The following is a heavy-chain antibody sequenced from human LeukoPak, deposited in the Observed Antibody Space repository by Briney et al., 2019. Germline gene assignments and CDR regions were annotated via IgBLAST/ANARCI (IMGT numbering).Heavy chain of an antibody. CDR1: GFAFANYW. CDR2: IGKDGSEQ. CDR3: TRDIVYLQLEY. Sequence: TGGPLRLSCAASGFAFANYWMVWVRQAPGKGLEWVASIGKDGSEQAYADSVKGRFTISRDNAKNSLYLQMSSLRVEDTGTYYCTRDIVYLQLEYWGQGALISVSS. J-gene: IGHJ4*02. V-gene: IGHV3-7*01. D-gene: IGHD1-1*01.